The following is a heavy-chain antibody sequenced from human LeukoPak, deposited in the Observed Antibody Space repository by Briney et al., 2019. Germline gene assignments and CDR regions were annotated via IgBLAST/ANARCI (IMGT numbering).Heavy chain of an antibody. D-gene: IGHD1-7*01. CDR3: ARTPQRNYLFDY. CDR1: GFTFSSYE. V-gene: IGHV3-48*03. CDR2: ISSSGSTI. Sequence: GGSQRLSCAASGFTFSSYEMNWVRQAPGKGLEWVSYISSSGSTIYYADSVKGRFTISRDNAKNSLYLQMNSLRAEDTAVYYCARTPQRNYLFDYWGQGTLVTVSS. J-gene: IGHJ4*02.